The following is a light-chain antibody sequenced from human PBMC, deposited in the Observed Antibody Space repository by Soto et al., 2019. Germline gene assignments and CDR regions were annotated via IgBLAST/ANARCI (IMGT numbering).Light chain of an antibody. CDR1: QTVSNK. CDR2: DTS. V-gene: IGKV3-11*01. CDR3: HQRKSWPRT. J-gene: IGKJ1*01. Sequence: EIVLTQSPATLSSSPCERATLSFRASQTVSNKLAWYQHKPGQAPRLLIYDTSNRATGIPARFSGSGSGTDFTLTISSLEPEDFAVYYCHQRKSWPRTFGQGTKVDIK.